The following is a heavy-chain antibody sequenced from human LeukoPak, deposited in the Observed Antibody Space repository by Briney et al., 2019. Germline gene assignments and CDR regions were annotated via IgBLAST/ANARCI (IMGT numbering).Heavy chain of an antibody. D-gene: IGHD5-12*01. Sequence: GASVKVSCKASGYTFTRYGISWVRQAPGQGLEWMGWISVYNGNTNYAQKFQGRVTMTTDTSTSTTYMELRSLRSDDTAVYYCARVVRGYSGYEGHYNWFDPWGQGTLVTVSS. CDR2: ISVYNGNT. CDR3: ARVVRGYSGYEGHYNWFDP. V-gene: IGHV1-18*01. CDR1: GYTFTRYG. J-gene: IGHJ5*02.